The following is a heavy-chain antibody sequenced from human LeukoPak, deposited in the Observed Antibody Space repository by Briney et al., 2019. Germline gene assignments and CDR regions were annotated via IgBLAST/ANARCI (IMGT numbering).Heavy chain of an antibody. CDR3: ARQSGDWAYYFDY. CDR1: GGSISSSSYY. J-gene: IGHJ4*02. Sequence: PSETLSLTCTVSGGSISSSSYYLGWIRQPPGKGLEWIGSIYYSGSTYYNPSLKSRVTISVDTSKNQFSLKLSSVAAADTAVYYCARQSGDWAYYFDYWGQGTLVTVSS. D-gene: IGHD2-21*02. V-gene: IGHV4-39*01. CDR2: IYYSGST.